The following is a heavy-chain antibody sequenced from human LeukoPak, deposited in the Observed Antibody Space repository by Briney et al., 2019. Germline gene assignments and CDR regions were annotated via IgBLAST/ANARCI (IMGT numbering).Heavy chain of an antibody. Sequence: GGSLRLSCTASGFVFRNYAMSWVRQAPGKGLEWVSSLISSGTTTYYADSVKGRFTISRDNSKNTAHLQMDSLRAEDSAIYYCAKNAGYSYGLYYFDYWGQGTLVTVSS. J-gene: IGHJ4*02. CDR2: LISSGTTT. V-gene: IGHV3-23*01. D-gene: IGHD5-18*01. CDR1: GFVFRNYA. CDR3: AKNAGYSYGLYYFDY.